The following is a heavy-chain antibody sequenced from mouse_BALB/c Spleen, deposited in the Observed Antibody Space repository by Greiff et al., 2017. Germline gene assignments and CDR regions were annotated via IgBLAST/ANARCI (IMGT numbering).Heavy chain of an antibody. Sequence: EVKLVESGGGLVKPGGSLKLSCAAFGFTFSSYALSWVRQTPEKRLEWVASFSSGGSIYYPDSMKGRFTISRDNARNILYLQMSSLRSEDTAMYYCARGRDGYCFDYWGQGTTLTVSA. CDR1: GFTFSSYA. CDR2: FSSGGSI. J-gene: IGHJ2*01. D-gene: IGHD2-3*01. V-gene: IGHV5-6-5*01. CDR3: ARGRDGYCFDY.